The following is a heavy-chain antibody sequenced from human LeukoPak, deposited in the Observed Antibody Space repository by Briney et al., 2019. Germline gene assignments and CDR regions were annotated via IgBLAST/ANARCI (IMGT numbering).Heavy chain of an antibody. CDR3: ARDRTTTSYYYMDV. D-gene: IGHD4-17*01. J-gene: IGHJ6*03. CDR1: GFTFSSYW. CDR2: IKQDGSEK. V-gene: IGHV3-7*01. Sequence: GGSLRLSCAASGFTFSSYWTSWVRQAPGKGLEWVANIKQDGSEKYYVDSVKGRFTISRDNAKNSLYLQMNSLRAEDTAVYYCARDRTTTSYYYMDVWGKGTTVTISS.